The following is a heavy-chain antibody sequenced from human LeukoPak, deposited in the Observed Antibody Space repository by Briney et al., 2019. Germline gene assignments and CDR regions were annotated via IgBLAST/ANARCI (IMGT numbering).Heavy chain of an antibody. J-gene: IGHJ6*04. CDR1: GFTFSSYA. CDR2: ISYDGSNK. Sequence: PGGSLRLSCAASGFTFSSYAMHWVRQAPGKGLEWVAVISYDGSNKYYADSVKGRFTISRDNSKNTLYPQMNSLRAEDTAVYYCARVRGDYYYYYGMDVWGKGTTVTVSS. D-gene: IGHD3-10*01. V-gene: IGHV3-30*04. CDR3: ARVRGDYYYYYGMDV.